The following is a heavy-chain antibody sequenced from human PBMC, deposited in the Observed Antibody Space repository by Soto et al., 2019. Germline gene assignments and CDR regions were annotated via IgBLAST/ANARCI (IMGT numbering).Heavy chain of an antibody. J-gene: IGHJ4*02. D-gene: IGHD2-15*01. CDR3: AYRRGGSSSVGNFDY. V-gene: IGHV2-5*01. Sequence: QIALKESGPTLVKPSQTLTLTCTFSGFSFSTTGAGVGWIRQPPGKALEWLALIFWNDAKRYSPSLRSRLTIIEDTSKNQVVLTMTNVDPVDTATYYCAYRRGGSSSVGNFDYWGQGTPVTVYS. CDR2: IFWNDAK. CDR1: GFSFSTTGAG.